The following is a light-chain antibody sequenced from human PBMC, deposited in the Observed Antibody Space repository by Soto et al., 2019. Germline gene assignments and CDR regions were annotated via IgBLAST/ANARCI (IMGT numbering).Light chain of an antibody. V-gene: IGLV2-14*01. CDR2: DVN. CDR3: TSYTTANTLA. J-gene: IGLJ2*01. CDR1: SRDIGAYIY. Sequence: QSALTQPASVSGSPGQSITISCTGTSRDIGAYIYVSWFQQYPGKAPKRMIYDVNNRPSGVSNRFSGSKSGNTASLTISGLQAEDEAVYYCTSYTTANTLALGGGTKLTVL.